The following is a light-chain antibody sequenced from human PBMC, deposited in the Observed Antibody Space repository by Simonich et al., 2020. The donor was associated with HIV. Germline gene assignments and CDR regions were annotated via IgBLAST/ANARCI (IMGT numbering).Light chain of an antibody. J-gene: IGKJ4*01. Sequence: IVMTPSPDSLAVSMGEMSTIYCKSSKRVLHSSNNKNYLAWYQQRPGQPTQLIIYWASTRESGVPDRFSGSGSGTDFTLTISSLQAEDVAVYYCQQYYTTPLTFGGGTKVEIK. V-gene: IGKV4-1*01. CDR2: WAS. CDR3: QQYYTTPLT. CDR1: KRVLHSSNNKNY.